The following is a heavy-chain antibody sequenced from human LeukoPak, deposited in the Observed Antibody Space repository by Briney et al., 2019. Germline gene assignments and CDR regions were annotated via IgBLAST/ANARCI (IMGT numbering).Heavy chain of an antibody. V-gene: IGHV1-69*04. Sequence: GASVKVSCKASGGTFSSYAISWVRQAPGQGLEWMGRIIPILGIANYAQKFQGRVTITADKSTSTAYMELSSLRSEDTAVYYCARSPSRDGYNWGYFDYRGQGTLVTVSS. CDR1: GGTFSSYA. J-gene: IGHJ4*02. CDR3: ARSPSRDGYNWGYFDY. D-gene: IGHD5-24*01. CDR2: IIPILGIA.